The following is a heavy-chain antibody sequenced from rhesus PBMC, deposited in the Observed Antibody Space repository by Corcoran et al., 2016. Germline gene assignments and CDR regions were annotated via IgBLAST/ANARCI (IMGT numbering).Heavy chain of an antibody. V-gene: IGHV4-173*01. CDR1: GGSISSNY. CDR2: ISGIGGST. J-gene: IGHJ4*01. D-gene: IGHD4-23*01. Sequence: QLQLQESGPGLVKPSETLSLTCAVSGGSISSNYWSWIRQPPGKGLEWIVRISGIGGSTDYNPSLKSRVTISTDTSKNQLSLKLGSVTAADTAVYYCARDPPYSNYFDYWGQGVLVTVSS. CDR3: ARDPPYSNYFDY.